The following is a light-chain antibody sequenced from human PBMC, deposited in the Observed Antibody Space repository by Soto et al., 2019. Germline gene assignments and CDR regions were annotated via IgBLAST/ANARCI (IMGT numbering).Light chain of an antibody. J-gene: IGKJ1*01. V-gene: IGKV1-27*01. Sequence: DIQMTQSPSSLSASVGDRVTITCRASQGISNYLAWYQQKPGKVPKLLIYAASTLQSGVPSRFSGSGSGTDITLTISSLQPEDVATYYWQKYNSAPGTVRQGTKVVI. CDR3: QKYNSAPGT. CDR2: AAS. CDR1: QGISNY.